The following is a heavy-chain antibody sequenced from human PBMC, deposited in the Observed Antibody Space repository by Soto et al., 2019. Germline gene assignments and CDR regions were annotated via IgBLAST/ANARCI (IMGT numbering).Heavy chain of an antibody. CDR2: IFHGGST. CDR3: ARGGASFTGPAGY. CDR1: GGSITSGGYY. D-gene: IGHD3-16*01. Sequence: QVQLQESGPGLVKPSQTLSLTCTVYGGSITSGGYYWHWIRQHRVQGLEWIGYIFHGGSTHYNPSLKSRLTMSADTSKNQLSLRLTSVTAADTAVYYCARGGASFTGPAGYWGQGTLVTVSS. J-gene: IGHJ4*02. V-gene: IGHV4-31*03.